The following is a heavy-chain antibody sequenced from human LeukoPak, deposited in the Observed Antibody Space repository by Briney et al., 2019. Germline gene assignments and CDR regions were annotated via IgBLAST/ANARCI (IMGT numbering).Heavy chain of an antibody. V-gene: IGHV3-64D*09. CDR3: VKITSVTGGDC. CDR1: GFTFSAYA. J-gene: IGHJ4*02. Sequence: GGSLRLSCSASGFTFSAYAMYWVRQAPGKGLEYVPGISSNGGSSFYADSVKGRFTISRDNSKNTLYLQISSLRAEDTAVYYCVKITSVTGGDCWGQGTRLTVSS. D-gene: IGHD1-1*01. CDR2: ISSNGGSS.